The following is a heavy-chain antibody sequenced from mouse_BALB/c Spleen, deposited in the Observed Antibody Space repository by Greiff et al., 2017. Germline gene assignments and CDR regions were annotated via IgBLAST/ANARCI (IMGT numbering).Heavy chain of an antibody. CDR3: ANWDPSAWFAY. CDR2: IDPANGNT. J-gene: IGHJ3*01. V-gene: IGHV14-3*02. D-gene: IGHD4-1*01. CDR1: GFNIKDTY. Sequence: EVKLQESGAELVKPGASVKLSCTASGFNIKDTYMHWVKQRPEQGLEWIGRIDPANGNTKYDPKFQGKATITADTSSNTAYLQLSSLTSEDTAVYYCANWDPSAWFAYWGQGTLVTVSA.